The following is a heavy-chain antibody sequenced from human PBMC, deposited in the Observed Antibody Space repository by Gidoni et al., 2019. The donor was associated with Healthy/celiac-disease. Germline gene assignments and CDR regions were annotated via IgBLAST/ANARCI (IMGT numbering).Heavy chain of an antibody. V-gene: IGHV4-4*02. CDR1: GGSISSSNW. J-gene: IGHJ5*02. Sequence: QVQLQESGTGLVKPSGTLSLTCAVSGGSISSSNWWSWVRQPPGKGLEWIGEIYHSGSTNYNPSLKSRVTISVDKSKNQFSLKLSSVTAADTAVYYCASSVAAAGYRNGFDPWGQGTLVTVSS. CDR2: IYHSGST. CDR3: ASSVAAAGYRNGFDP. D-gene: IGHD6-13*01.